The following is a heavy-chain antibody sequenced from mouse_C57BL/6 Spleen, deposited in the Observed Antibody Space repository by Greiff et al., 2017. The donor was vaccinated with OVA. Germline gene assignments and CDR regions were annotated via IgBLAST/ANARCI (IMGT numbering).Heavy chain of an antibody. CDR1: GYSFTDYN. Sequence: EVQLQQSGPELVKPGASVKISCKASGYSFTDYNMNWVKQSNGKSLEWIGVIHPNYGTTSYNQQFKGKATLTLDQASCTAYMQLNSLTSEDSAVYDCARRGSSDWYFDVWGTGTTVTVSS. J-gene: IGHJ1*03. V-gene: IGHV1-39*01. D-gene: IGHD1-1*01. CDR3: ARRGSSDWYFDV. CDR2: IHPNYGTT.